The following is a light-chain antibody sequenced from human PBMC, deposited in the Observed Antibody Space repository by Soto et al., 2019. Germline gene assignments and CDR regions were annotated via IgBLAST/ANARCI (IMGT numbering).Light chain of an antibody. CDR2: TNN. CDR3: AARDDSLNGYV. J-gene: IGLJ1*01. V-gene: IGLV1-44*01. CDR1: SSNIGTNT. Sequence: QSVLTQPPSASGTPGQRVTISCSGGSSNIGTNTVNWYQQLPGTAPKLLIYTNNQRPSGVPDRFSGSKSGTSASLAISGLQSEDEADYYCAARDDSLNGYVFGTGTKLTVL.